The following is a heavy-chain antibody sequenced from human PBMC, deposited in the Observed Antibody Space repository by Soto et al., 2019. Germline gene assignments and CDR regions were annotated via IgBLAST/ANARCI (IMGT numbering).Heavy chain of an antibody. CDR3: ARGYYDTSGQSNTFDI. CDR2: IYYSGST. CDR1: GGSISSYY. Sequence: SETLSLTCTVSGGSISSYYWSWIRQPPGKGLEWIGYIYYSGSTNYNPSLKSRVTISVDTSKNQFSLKLSSVTAADTAVYYCARGYYDTSGQSNTFDIWGQGTMVTVSS. V-gene: IGHV4-59*01. J-gene: IGHJ3*02. D-gene: IGHD3-22*01.